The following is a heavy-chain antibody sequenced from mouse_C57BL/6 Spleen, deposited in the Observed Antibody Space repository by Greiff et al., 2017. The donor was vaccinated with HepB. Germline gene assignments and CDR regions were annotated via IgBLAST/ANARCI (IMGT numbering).Heavy chain of an antibody. Sequence: VHVKQSGPELVKPGASVKMSCKASGYTFTDYNMHWVKQSHGKSLEWIGYINPNNGGTSYNQKFKGKATLTVNKSSSTAYMELRSLTSEDSAVYYCADDYDGDYWGQGTTLTVSS. CDR2: INPNNGGT. CDR3: ADDYDGDY. D-gene: IGHD2-4*01. J-gene: IGHJ2*01. V-gene: IGHV1-22*01. CDR1: GYTFTDYN.